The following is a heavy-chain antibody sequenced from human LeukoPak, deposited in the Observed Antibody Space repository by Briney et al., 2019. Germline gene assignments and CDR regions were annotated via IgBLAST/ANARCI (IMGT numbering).Heavy chain of an antibody. CDR1: GGSISSYY. J-gene: IGHJ3*02. CDR2: IYTSGST. CDR3: ARVRTYYDILTGYSDNAFDI. D-gene: IGHD3-9*01. Sequence: SETLPLTCTVSGGSISSYYWSWIRQPAGKGLEWIGRIYTSGSTNYNPSLKSRVTMSVDTSKNQFSLKLSSVTAADTAVYYCARVRTYYDILTGYSDNAFDIWGQGTMVTVSS. V-gene: IGHV4-4*07.